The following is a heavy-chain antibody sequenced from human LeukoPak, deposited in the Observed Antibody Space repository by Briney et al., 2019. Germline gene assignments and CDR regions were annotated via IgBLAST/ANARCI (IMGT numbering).Heavy chain of an antibody. CDR3: AKDSSADDSSGYSYYFDY. Sequence: GGSLTLSCAASGFTLSSYGMHWVRQAPGKGLEWVAVISFDATNKYYADSVKGRFTISRDNSKNTLYLQMNSLRAEDTAVYYCAKDSSADDSSGYSYYFDYWGQGTLVTVSS. D-gene: IGHD3-22*01. CDR2: ISFDATNK. J-gene: IGHJ4*02. V-gene: IGHV3-30*18. CDR1: GFTLSSYG.